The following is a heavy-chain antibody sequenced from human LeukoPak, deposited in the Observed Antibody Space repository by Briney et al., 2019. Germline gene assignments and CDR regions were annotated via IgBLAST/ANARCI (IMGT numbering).Heavy chain of an antibody. CDR3: AIRYSSDWYSDAFDI. V-gene: IGHV4-38-2*02. CDR1: GYSISSGYY. J-gene: IGHJ3*02. Sequence: PSETLSLTCTVFGYSISSGYYWGWVRQPPGKGLEWIGSISHRGSTHYNPSLKSRVTISADTSKSQFSLKLTSVTAADTAFYYCAIRYSSDWYSDAFDILGRGTMVTVSS. D-gene: IGHD6-13*01. CDR2: ISHRGST.